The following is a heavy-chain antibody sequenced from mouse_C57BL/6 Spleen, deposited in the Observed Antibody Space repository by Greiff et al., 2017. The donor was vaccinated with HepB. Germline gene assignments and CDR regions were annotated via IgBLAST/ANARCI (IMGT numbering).Heavy chain of an antibody. CDR3: ARDDYDADAY. CDR2: INPNNGGT. V-gene: IGHV1-26*01. Sequence: VQLKQSGPELVKPGASVKISCKASGYTFTDYYMNWVKQSHGKSLEWIGDINPNNGGTSYNQKFKGKATLTVDKSSSTAYMELRSLTSEDSAVYYCARDDYDADAYWGQGTLVTVSA. J-gene: IGHJ3*01. D-gene: IGHD2-4*01. CDR1: GYTFTDYY.